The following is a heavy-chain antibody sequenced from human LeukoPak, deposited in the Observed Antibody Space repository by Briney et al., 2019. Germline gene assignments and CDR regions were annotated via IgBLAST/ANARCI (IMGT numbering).Heavy chain of an antibody. V-gene: IGHV3-30*18. CDR1: GFDFSDHG. D-gene: IGHD1-26*01. J-gene: IGHJ4*02. Sequence: PGRSLRLSCAASGFDFSDHGMHWVRQAPGKGLEWVAVISRHGSTKIYAASVKGRFTISRDNSKNTLFLQMNSLRVEDTAIYQCVKAPLITSTGAICYPFDQWGRGTLVTVSS. CDR2: ISRHGSTK. CDR3: VKAPLITSTGAICYPFDQ.